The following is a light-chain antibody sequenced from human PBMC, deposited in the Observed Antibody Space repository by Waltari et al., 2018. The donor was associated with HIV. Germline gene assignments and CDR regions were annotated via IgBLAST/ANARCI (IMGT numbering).Light chain of an antibody. J-gene: IGLJ2*01. CDR2: EVS. V-gene: IGLV2-8*01. CDR3: SSYGDNIRVL. CDR1: SSDIGAYDS. Sequence: QSALTQPPSASGSLGQSVTISCTGSSSDIGAYDSVSWFQQHPNNAPKLLLYEVSNLPSGVPERFFGSRSGETAFLSVSGLQPDDTAGYFCSSYGDNIRVLFGGGTNLTVL.